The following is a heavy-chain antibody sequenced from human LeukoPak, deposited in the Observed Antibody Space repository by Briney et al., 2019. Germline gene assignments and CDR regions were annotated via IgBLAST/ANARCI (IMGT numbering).Heavy chain of an antibody. J-gene: IGHJ4*02. CDR1: GYTFTSYD. CDR3: ARGPYYYYGSGSYLRYFDY. Sequence: GASVKVSCKASGYTFTSYDINWVRQATGQGLEWMGWMNPNSGNTGYAQKFQGRVTMTRNTSISTAYMELSSLRSEDTAVYYCARGPYYYYGSGSYLRYFDYWGQGTLVTASS. CDR2: MNPNSGNT. V-gene: IGHV1-8*01. D-gene: IGHD3-10*01.